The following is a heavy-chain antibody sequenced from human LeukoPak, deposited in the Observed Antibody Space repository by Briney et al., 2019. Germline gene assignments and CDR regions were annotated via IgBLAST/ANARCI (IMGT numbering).Heavy chain of an antibody. CDR3: ARVRIYYYDTTGYYLDH. D-gene: IGHD3-22*01. CDR2: ISISGSTI. V-gene: IGHV3-11*01. Sequence: GGSLRLSCTASGFTFGDYAMSWIRQAPGKGLEWISYISISGSTIYYADSVKGRFTISRDNAKNSLFLQMNSLRAEDTAVYYCARVRIYYYDTTGYYLDHWGQGTLVTVSS. CDR1: GFTFGDYA. J-gene: IGHJ4*02.